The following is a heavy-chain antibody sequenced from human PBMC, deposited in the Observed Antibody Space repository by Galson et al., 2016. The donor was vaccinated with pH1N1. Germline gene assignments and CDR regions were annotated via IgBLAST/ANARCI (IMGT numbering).Heavy chain of an antibody. D-gene: IGHD3-10*01. CDR2: ISTLFGTA. J-gene: IGHJ6*02. CDR3: AREGANYYGSDGMDV. Sequence: SVKVCCKASGGIFNSHTISWVRQAPGQGLEWMGRISTLFGTANYAQNFMGRVTISADASTGTAYMELTNLTSQDTAVYFCAREGANYYGSDGMDVWGQGTTVTVSS. CDR1: GGIFNSHT. V-gene: IGHV1-69*13.